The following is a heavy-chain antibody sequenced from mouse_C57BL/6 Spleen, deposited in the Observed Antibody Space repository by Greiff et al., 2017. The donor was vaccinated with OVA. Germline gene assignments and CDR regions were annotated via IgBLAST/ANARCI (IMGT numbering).Heavy chain of an antibody. CDR3: SREGMVTTGFAY. V-gene: IGHV14-3*01. CDR1: GFNIKNTY. J-gene: IGHJ3*01. D-gene: IGHD2-2*01. Sequence: VQLLQSVAELVRPGASVKLSCTASGFNIKNTYMHWVKQRPEQGLEWIGRIDTANGNTKYAPKFQGKATITADASSNTAYQQLSSLTTEDTAIYYCSREGMVTTGFAYWGQGTLVTVSA. CDR2: IDTANGNT.